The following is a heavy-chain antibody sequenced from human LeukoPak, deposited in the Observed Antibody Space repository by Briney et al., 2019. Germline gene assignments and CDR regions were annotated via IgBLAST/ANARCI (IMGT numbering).Heavy chain of an antibody. CDR3: AKDGDFWSGYIAY. CDR2: ISYDGSDK. J-gene: IGHJ4*02. D-gene: IGHD3-3*01. Sequence: PGGSLRLSCAASGFTFSSYAMHWVRQAPGKGLEWVAVISYDGSDKYYADSVKGRFTISRDNSKNTLYLQMNSLRAEDTAVYYCAKDGDFWSGYIAYWGQGTLVTVSS. CDR1: GFTFSSYA. V-gene: IGHV3-30-3*01.